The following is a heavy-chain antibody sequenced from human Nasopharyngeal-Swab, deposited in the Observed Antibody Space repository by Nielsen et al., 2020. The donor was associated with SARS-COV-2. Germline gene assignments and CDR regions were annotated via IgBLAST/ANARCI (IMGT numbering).Heavy chain of an antibody. CDR1: RFTFSDYW. D-gene: IGHD3-16*01. Sequence: GGSLRLSCAASRFTFSDYWMSWVRQAPGKGLEWVANIKQDGSEIYYADSVKGRFTISRDNARNSLYLQMRSLRAEDTAVYYCARESPFGGHDAFDIWGQGTMVTVSS. CDR2: IKQDGSEI. V-gene: IGHV3-7*01. CDR3: ARESPFGGHDAFDI. J-gene: IGHJ3*02.